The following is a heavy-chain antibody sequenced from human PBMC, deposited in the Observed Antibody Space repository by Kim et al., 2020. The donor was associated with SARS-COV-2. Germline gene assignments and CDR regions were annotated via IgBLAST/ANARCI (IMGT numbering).Heavy chain of an antibody. D-gene: IGHD6-6*01. J-gene: IGHJ4*02. Sequence: YAASVKGRFTISRDDSKSIAYLQMNSLKTEDTAVYYCTRYLSSSPTWVGYWGQGTLVTVSS. CDR3: TRYLSSSPTWVGY. V-gene: IGHV3-49*02.